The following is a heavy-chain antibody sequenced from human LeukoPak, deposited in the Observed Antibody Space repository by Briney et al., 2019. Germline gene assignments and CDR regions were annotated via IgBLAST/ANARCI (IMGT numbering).Heavy chain of an antibody. CDR1: GGTFSSYA. Sequence: GASVKVSCKASGGTFSSYAISWVRQAPGQGLEWMGRIIPILGIANYAQKFQGRVTITADKSTSTAYMELSSLRSEDTAVYYCASSVVVTFRGFDPWGQGTLVTVSS. CDR2: IIPILGIA. V-gene: IGHV1-69*04. J-gene: IGHJ5*02. D-gene: IGHD2-21*02. CDR3: ASSVVVTFRGFDP.